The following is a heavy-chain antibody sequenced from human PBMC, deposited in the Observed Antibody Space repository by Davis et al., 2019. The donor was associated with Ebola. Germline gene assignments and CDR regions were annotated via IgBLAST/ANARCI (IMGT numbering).Heavy chain of an antibody. Sequence: ASVKVSCKASGYTFTTYGITWVRQAPGQGLDWVGWISPSKGDTNYIQKLQGRVTLTTDTSTSTAYMELRSLRSDDTAVYYCARGGGSTYSGIDHWGQGTPITVSS. CDR3: ARGGGSTYSGIDH. CDR2: ISPSKGDT. D-gene: IGHD2-21*01. CDR1: GYTFTTYG. J-gene: IGHJ4*02. V-gene: IGHV1-18*01.